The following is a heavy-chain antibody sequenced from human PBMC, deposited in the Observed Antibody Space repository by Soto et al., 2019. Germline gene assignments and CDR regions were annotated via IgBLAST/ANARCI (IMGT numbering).Heavy chain of an antibody. D-gene: IGHD4-17*01. CDR3: AKADTVINTLHY. CDR2: ISWNSGSV. Sequence: EVQLVESGGDLVQPGRSLRLSCAASGFTFDDYAMHWVRQTPGKGLEWVSGISWNSGSVTYADSVKGRFTISRDNAKNSLYLQMNSLRAEDTALYYCAKADTVINTLHYWGQGTLVTVSS. J-gene: IGHJ4*02. V-gene: IGHV3-9*01. CDR1: GFTFDDYA.